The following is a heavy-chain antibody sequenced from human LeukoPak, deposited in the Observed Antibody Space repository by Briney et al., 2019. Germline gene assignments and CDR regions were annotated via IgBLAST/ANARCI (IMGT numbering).Heavy chain of an antibody. CDR2: IYHSGST. Sequence: PSGTLSLTCAVSGGSISSSNWWSWVRQPPGKGLEWIGEIYHSGSTNYNPSLKSRVTISVDKSKNQFSLQLKSVTPEDTAVYYCARSQTGGTFDYWGQGALVTVSS. CDR1: GGSISSSNW. J-gene: IGHJ4*02. CDR3: ARSQTGGTFDY. V-gene: IGHV4-4*02. D-gene: IGHD1-26*01.